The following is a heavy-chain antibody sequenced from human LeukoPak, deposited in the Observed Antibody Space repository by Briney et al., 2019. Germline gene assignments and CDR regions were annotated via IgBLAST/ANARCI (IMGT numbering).Heavy chain of an antibody. CDR3: AHSSSSLPTDS. CDR1: GGPFSTYY. D-gene: IGHD6-6*01. CDR2: INHNKST. J-gene: IGHJ4*02. V-gene: IGHV4-34*01. Sequence: SETLSLTCAVYGGPFSTYYWTWIRQSPGKGLEWIGEINHNKSTNYNPSLKSRVTISVDTSKNQFSLNLTSLTAADTAVYYCAHSSSSLPTDSWGQGTLVTVSS.